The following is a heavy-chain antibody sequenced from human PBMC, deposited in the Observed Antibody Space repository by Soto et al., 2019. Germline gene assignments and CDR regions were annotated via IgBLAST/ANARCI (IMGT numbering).Heavy chain of an antibody. CDR3: ARGPIRVGAVNQDY. J-gene: IGHJ4*02. Sequence: GGSLRLSCAASGFTFSTYAMSWVRQAPGKGLGWVSAISGSAYSTYYADSVKGRFTISRDNSKNMVNLQMSGLRAEDTAVYYCARGPIRVGAVNQDYWGQGTLVTVSS. V-gene: IGHV3-23*01. CDR2: ISGSAYST. CDR1: GFTFSTYA. D-gene: IGHD1-26*01.